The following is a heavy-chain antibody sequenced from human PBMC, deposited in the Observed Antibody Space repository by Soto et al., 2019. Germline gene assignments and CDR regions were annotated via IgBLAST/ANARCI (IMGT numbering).Heavy chain of an antibody. CDR1: GGSISSGDNY. Sequence: QVQLQESGPGLVKPSQTLSLTCTVSGGSISSGDNYWSWIRQPPGKGLEWIGHIYYNGNTYYNPSLKSRLTISVDTSKNQFSLKLSSVTAADTAVYYCARWRGTTVGTFDIWCQGTMVTVSS. CDR2: IYYNGNT. V-gene: IGHV4-30-4*01. D-gene: IGHD4-17*01. J-gene: IGHJ3*02. CDR3: ARWRGTTVGTFDI.